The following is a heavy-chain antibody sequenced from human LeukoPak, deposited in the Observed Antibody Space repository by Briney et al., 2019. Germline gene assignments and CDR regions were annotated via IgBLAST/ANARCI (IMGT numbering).Heavy chain of an antibody. D-gene: IGHD6-6*01. CDR1: GYTITGYY. V-gene: IGHV1-2*06. CDR3: AREPSIAARPGDY. Sequence: GASVKVSCKASGYTITGYYMHWVRQAPGQGLEWMGRINPNSGGTNYAQKFQGRVTMTRDTSISTAYMELSRLRSDDTAVYYCAREPSIAARPGDYWGQGTLVTVSS. J-gene: IGHJ4*02. CDR2: INPNSGGT.